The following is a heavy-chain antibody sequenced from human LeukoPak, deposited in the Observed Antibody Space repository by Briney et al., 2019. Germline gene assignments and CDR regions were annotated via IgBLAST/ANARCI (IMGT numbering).Heavy chain of an antibody. Sequence: PGRSLRLSCAASGFTFSSYGMHWVRQAPGKGLEWVAVISYDGSNKYYADSVKGRFTISRDNSKNTLYLQMNSLRAEDTAVYYCAKLSVGATAMVNPLDYWGQGTLVTVSS. CDR2: ISYDGSNK. CDR1: GFTFSSYG. CDR3: AKLSVGATAMVNPLDY. V-gene: IGHV3-30*18. D-gene: IGHD5-18*01. J-gene: IGHJ4*02.